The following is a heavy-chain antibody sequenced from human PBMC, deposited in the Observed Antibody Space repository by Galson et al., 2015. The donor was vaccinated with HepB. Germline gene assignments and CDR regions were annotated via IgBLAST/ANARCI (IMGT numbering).Heavy chain of an antibody. Sequence: SLRLSCAASGFTFSSYAMSWVRQAPGKGLEWVSAISGSGGSTYYADSVKGRFTISRDNSKNTLYLQMNSLRAEDTAVYYCAKTSRFLEWLLPFDYWGQGTLVTVSS. CDR2: ISGSGGST. CDR1: GFTFSSYA. CDR3: AKTSRFLEWLLPFDY. D-gene: IGHD3-3*01. V-gene: IGHV3-23*01. J-gene: IGHJ4*02.